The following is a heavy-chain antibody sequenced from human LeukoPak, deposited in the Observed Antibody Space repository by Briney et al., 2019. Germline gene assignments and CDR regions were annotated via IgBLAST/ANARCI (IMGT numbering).Heavy chain of an antibody. CDR3: ARGGSYDWFDP. J-gene: IGHJ5*02. CDR1: GGTFSSYA. Sequence: ASVKVSCKASGGTFSSYAISWVRQAPGQGLEWMGWINAGNGNTKYSQKFQGRVTITRDTSASTAYMELSSLRSEDTAVYYCARGGSYDWFDPWGQGTLVTVSS. D-gene: IGHD5-18*01. V-gene: IGHV1-3*01. CDR2: INAGNGNT.